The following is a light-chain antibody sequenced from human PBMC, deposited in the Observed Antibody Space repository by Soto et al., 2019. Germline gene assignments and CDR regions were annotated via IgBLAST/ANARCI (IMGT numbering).Light chain of an antibody. CDR3: AAWDDRLSAYV. Sequence: QSVLTQLPSASGTPGQRVTISCSGGISNIGSNPVYWHQHLPGTAPKLRVYRNNQRPSRVPDRFSDSKSGTSAFLAISGLRSEDEADYYCAAWDDRLSAYVFGTGTKVTVL. CDR1: ISNIGSNP. V-gene: IGLV1-47*01. CDR2: RNN. J-gene: IGLJ1*01.